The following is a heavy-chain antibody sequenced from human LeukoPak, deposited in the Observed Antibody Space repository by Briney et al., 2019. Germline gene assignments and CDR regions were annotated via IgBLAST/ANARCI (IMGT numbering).Heavy chain of an antibody. CDR3: ARITYSRFDY. V-gene: IGHV4-59*08. Sequence: SETLSLTCTVSGGSISSYYWSWIRRPPGKGLEWIGYIYYSGSTNYNPSLKSRVTISVDTSKNQFSLKLSSVTAADTAVYYCARITYSRFDYWGQGTLVTVSS. CDR1: GGSISSYY. CDR2: IYYSGST. D-gene: IGHD2-15*01. J-gene: IGHJ4*02.